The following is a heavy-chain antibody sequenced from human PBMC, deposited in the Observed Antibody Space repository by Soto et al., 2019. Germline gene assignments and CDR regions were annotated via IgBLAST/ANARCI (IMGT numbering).Heavy chain of an antibody. D-gene: IGHD3-16*01. V-gene: IGHV2-26*03. J-gene: IGHJ6*02. CDR3: ARLVADSSAYYYCLDV. CDR2: IFSNNER. Sequence: QVTLKESGPVLVKATETLTLTCSISGFSLTTGRSGVSWIRQPPGKALAWLAHIFSNNERSYSTSLQNRLSISADTSKRQVVITMTNVGPVDAGTYFGARLVADSSAYYYCLDVWGQGASVTVS. CDR1: GFSLTTGRSG.